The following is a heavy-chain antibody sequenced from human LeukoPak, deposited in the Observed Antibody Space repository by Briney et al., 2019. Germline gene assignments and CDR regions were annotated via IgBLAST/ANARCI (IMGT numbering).Heavy chain of an antibody. V-gene: IGHV4-39*02. CDR2: IYYSGRT. J-gene: IGHJ5*01. CDR1: GGSISSSGYY. D-gene: IGHD6-13*01. Sequence: ETLSLTCTVSGGSISSSGYYWGWIRQPPGKGLEWIGSIYYSGRTYYNPSLKSPVTISVDTSKNQFSLKLSSVAAADTAVYYCARDPTAAGKGAWFDSWGQPTLPTVSS. CDR3: ARDPTAAGKGAWFDS.